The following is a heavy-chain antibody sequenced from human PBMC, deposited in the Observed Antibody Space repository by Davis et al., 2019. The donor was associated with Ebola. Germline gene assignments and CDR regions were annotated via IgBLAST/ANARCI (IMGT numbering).Heavy chain of an antibody. CDR1: GGSFSGYY. V-gene: IGHV4-34*01. CDR3: ARGKRVFGVVIMRYFDY. D-gene: IGHD3-3*01. Sequence: SETLSLTCAVYGGSFSGYYWSWIRQPPGTGLEWIGEINHSGSTNYNPSLKSRVTISVDTSKNQFSLKLSSVTAADTAVYYCARGKRVFGVVIMRYFDYWGQGTLVTVSS. CDR2: INHSGST. J-gene: IGHJ4*02.